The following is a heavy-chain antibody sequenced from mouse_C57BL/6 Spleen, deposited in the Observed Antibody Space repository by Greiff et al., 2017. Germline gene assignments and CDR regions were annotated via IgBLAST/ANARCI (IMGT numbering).Heavy chain of an antibody. Sequence: QVHVKQSGAELVRPGASVTLSCKASGYTFTDYELHWVKQTPVHGLEWIGAIDPETGGTAYNQKFKGKAILTADKSSSTAYMELRSLTSEDSAVYYCTRFPTYYSNSYYAMDYWGQGTSVTVSS. CDR2: IDPETGGT. V-gene: IGHV1-15*01. J-gene: IGHJ4*01. CDR1: GYTFTDYE. CDR3: TRFPTYYSNSYYAMDY. D-gene: IGHD2-5*01.